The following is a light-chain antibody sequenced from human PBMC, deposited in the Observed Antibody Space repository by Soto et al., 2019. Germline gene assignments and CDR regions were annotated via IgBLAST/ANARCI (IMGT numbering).Light chain of an antibody. Sequence: ETVLTQSPGTLSLSPGERATLSCRASQSVSSNYLAWYQHIPGQAPRLLIYGASTTAPGLPNRCSGRGSGTDVTLTISRREPEDFAVYYCQQFDRSLPPWTFGQGTKVE. CDR3: QQFDRSLPPWT. CDR1: QSVSSNY. CDR2: GAS. V-gene: IGKV3-20*01. J-gene: IGKJ1*01.